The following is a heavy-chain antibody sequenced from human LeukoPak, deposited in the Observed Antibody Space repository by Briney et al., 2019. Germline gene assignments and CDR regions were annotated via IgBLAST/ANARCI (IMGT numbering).Heavy chain of an antibody. CDR3: ARASYNWNYVDY. CDR2: ISYDGSNK. CDR1: GFTFSSYA. D-gene: IGHD1-20*01. V-gene: IGHV3-30-3*01. J-gene: IGHJ4*02. Sequence: QTGGSLRLSCAASGFTFSSYAMHWVRQAPGKGLEWVAVISYDGSNKYYADSVKGRFTISRDNSKNTLYLQMNSLRAEDTAVYYCARASYNWNYVDYWGQGTLVTVSS.